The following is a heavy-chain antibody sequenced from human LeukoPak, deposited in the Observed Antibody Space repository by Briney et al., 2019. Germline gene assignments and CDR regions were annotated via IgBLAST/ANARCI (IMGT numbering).Heavy chain of an antibody. CDR1: GFTFSSYS. Sequence: GGSLRLSCAASGFTFSSYSMNWVRQAPGKGLEWVSYISSSSSTIYYADSVKGRFTISRDNAKNSLYLQVNSLRDEDTAVYYCARDQFRIDAFDIWGQGTMVTVSS. CDR2: ISSSSSTI. CDR3: ARDQFRIDAFDI. D-gene: IGHD2-15*01. V-gene: IGHV3-48*02. J-gene: IGHJ3*02.